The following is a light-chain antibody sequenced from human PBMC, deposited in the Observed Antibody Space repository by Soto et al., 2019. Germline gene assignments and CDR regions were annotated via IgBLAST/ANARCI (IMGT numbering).Light chain of an antibody. V-gene: IGKV3-20*01. CDR2: SAS. Sequence: EIVLTQSPDTLCLFPGERATLSCRASESVTSSHIAWYQQKPGQAPRLLIYSASSRATGIPDRFSGSGSGTDFALTISTLEPEDFAVYYCQYYGSTRNTFGQGTRLEIK. CDR3: QYYGSTRNT. J-gene: IGKJ5*01. CDR1: ESVTSSH.